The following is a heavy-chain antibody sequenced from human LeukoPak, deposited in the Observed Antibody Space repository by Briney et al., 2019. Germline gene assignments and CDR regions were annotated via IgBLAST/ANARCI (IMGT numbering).Heavy chain of an antibody. CDR2: IYYSGST. CDR1: GGSISSYY. D-gene: IGHD3-16*02. CDR3: ARIQYDYVWGSYRYEYFDY. V-gene: IGHV4-59*01. J-gene: IGHJ4*02. Sequence: SETLSLTCTVSGGSISSYYWSWIRQPPGKGLEWIGYIYYSGSTNYNPSLKSRVTISVDTSKNQFSLKLSSVTAADTAVYYCARIQYDYVWGSYRYEYFDYWGQGTLVTVSS.